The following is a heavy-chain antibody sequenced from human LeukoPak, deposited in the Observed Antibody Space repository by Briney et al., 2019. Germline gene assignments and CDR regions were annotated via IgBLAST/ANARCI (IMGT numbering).Heavy chain of an antibody. CDR1: GYTFSGYY. V-gene: IGHV1-69*06. CDR2: IIPIFGTA. D-gene: IGHD1-26*01. Sequence: GASVKVSCKASGYTFSGYYVHWVRQAPGQGLEWMGGIIPIFGTANYAQKFQGRVTITADKSTSTAYMELSSLRSEDTAVYYCARERLLKVGAKRWFDPWGQGTLVTVSS. CDR3: ARERLLKVGAKRWFDP. J-gene: IGHJ5*02.